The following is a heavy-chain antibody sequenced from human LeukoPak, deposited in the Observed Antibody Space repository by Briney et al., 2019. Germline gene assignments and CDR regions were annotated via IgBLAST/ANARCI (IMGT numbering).Heavy chain of an antibody. Sequence: NPGGSLRLSCAASGFTFTGYAMSWVRQVPGKGLEWLSAIGGGGGHIYYADSVKGRFTISRDNAKNSLYLQMNSLRAEDTAVYYCVTIPGVVTAILPTSDYWGQGTLVTVSS. V-gene: IGHV3-21*01. CDR2: IGGGGGHI. J-gene: IGHJ4*02. D-gene: IGHD2-21*02. CDR3: VTIPGVVTAILPTSDY. CDR1: GFTFTGYA.